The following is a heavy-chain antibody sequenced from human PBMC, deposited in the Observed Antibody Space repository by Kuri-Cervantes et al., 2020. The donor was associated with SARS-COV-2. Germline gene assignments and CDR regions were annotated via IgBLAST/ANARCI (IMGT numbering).Heavy chain of an antibody. J-gene: IGHJ6*03. CDR2: ISSNGGST. V-gene: IGHV3-64*01. Sequence: GESLKISCAASGFTFDDYAMHWVRQAPGKGLEYVSAISSNGGSTYYANSVKGRFTISRDNSKNTLYLQMGSLRDEDMAVYYCARDRYYYMDVWGKGTTVTVSS. CDR1: GFTFDDYA. CDR3: ARDRYYYMDV.